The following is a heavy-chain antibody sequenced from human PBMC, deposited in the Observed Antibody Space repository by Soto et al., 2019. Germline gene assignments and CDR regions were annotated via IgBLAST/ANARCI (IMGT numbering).Heavy chain of an antibody. CDR2: ISPYTGNT. Sequence: QVQLVQSGDEVKKPGASVKVSCKASGYIFVNYGIAWVRQAPGQGLEWMGWISPYTGNTHSATKVQGRLTMTTDTSTSTAYMDLGSLTSDDPAVYYCVMVENYVPPTPHAVWGQGTTVTVSS. CDR3: VMVENYVPPTPHAV. V-gene: IGHV1-18*01. D-gene: IGHD3-16*01. CDR1: GYIFVNYG. J-gene: IGHJ6*02.